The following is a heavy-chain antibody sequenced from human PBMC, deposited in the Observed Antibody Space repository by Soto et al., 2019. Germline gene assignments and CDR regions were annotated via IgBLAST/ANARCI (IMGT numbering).Heavy chain of an antibody. D-gene: IGHD2-2*01. V-gene: IGHV3-21*01. CDR2: ISSDSSYK. CDR3: ARGYCTRSSCYIGGFYYYGMDV. CDR1: GFTLSSHT. Sequence: EVQLVESGGGLGQPGESLRLSCAASGFTLSSHTMNWVRQAPGKGLEWVSSISSDSSYKYYTDSVKGRFTVSRDNAKNSLYLQMDSLRAEDTAVYYCARGYCTRSSCYIGGFYYYGMDVWGQGATVTVSS. J-gene: IGHJ6*02.